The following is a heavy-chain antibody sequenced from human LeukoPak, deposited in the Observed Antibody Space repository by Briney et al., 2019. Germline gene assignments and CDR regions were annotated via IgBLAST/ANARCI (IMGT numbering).Heavy chain of an antibody. J-gene: IGHJ5*02. CDR3: ARLGLEVGGPNWFDP. D-gene: IGHD1-1*01. CDR1: GFTFSSYS. Sequence: GGSLRLSCAASGFTFSSYSMNWVRQAPGKGLEWVSSISSSSSYIYYADSVKGRFTISRDNAKNSLYLQMNSLRVEDTAVYYCARLGLEVGGPNWFDPWGQGTLVTVSS. V-gene: IGHV3-21*01. CDR2: ISSSSSYI.